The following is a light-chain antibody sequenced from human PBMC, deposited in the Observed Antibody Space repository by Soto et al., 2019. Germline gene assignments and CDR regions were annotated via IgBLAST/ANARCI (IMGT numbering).Light chain of an antibody. V-gene: IGKV3-20*01. Sequence: PGERATLSCRASQSISSSYLAWYQQKPGQAPRLLIYGPSSRATGIPDRFSGSGSGTDSTLTINRLEPEDFAVYYCQQYDSSPRTFGQGTKVDIK. J-gene: IGKJ1*01. CDR1: QSISSSY. CDR2: GPS. CDR3: QQYDSSPRT.